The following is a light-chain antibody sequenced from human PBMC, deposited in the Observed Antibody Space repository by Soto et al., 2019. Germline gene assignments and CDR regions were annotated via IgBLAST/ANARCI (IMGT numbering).Light chain of an antibody. J-gene: IGKJ1*01. CDR2: DAS. V-gene: IGKV1-5*01. CDR3: QHYNSYSEA. CDR1: QSVNKW. Sequence: DIQMTQSPSTLSASLGDRVTITWRASQSVNKWLAWFKQKPGKVPKLLSFDASTLQTGVPSRFGGGGSGTEFTLTISGLKPDDFETYYCQHYNSYSEAFGQGTKVDI.